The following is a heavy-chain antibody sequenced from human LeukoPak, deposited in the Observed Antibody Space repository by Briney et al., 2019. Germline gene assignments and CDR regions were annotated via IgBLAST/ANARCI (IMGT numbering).Heavy chain of an antibody. CDR2: INHSRST. CDR1: GGSFSGYY. D-gene: IGHD3-3*01. CDR3: ARRREVRFLEWLPQPIYYYGMDV. J-gene: IGHJ6*02. V-gene: IGHV4-34*01. Sequence: SETLSLTCAVYGGSFSGYYWSWIRQPPGKGLEWIGEINHSRSTNYNPSLKSRVTISVDTSKNQFSLKLSSVTAADTAVYYCARRREVRFLEWLPQPIYYYGMDVWGQGTTVTVSS.